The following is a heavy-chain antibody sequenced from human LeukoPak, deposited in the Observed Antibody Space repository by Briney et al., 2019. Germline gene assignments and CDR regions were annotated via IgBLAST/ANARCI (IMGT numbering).Heavy chain of an antibody. J-gene: IGHJ4*02. Sequence: SETLSLTCTVSGGSISSYYWSWIRQPPGKELEWIGYIYYSGSTNYNPSLKSRVTISVDTSKNQFSLKLSSVTAADTAVYYCARARYFDWLDGYYFDYWGQGTLVTVSS. CDR2: IYYSGST. CDR3: ARARYFDWLDGYYFDY. V-gene: IGHV4-59*01. CDR1: GGSISSYY. D-gene: IGHD3-9*01.